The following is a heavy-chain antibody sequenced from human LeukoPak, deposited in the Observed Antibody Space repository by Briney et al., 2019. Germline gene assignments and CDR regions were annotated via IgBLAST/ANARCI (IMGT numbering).Heavy chain of an antibody. CDR3: ARDQKQKRITIFGVAPYYYYYMDV. V-gene: IGHV4-30-2*01. Sequence: SETLSLTCTVSGGSINSGGYYWSWIRQPPGKGLEWIGYIYHSGSTYYNPSLKSRVTISVDRSKNQFSLKLSSVTAADTAVYYCARDQKQKRITIFGVAPYYYYYMDVWGKGTTVTVSS. J-gene: IGHJ6*03. CDR2: IYHSGST. D-gene: IGHD3-3*01. CDR1: GGSINSGGYY.